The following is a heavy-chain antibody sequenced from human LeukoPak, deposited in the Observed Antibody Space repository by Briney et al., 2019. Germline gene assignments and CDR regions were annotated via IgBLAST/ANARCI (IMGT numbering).Heavy chain of an antibody. CDR3: ARQGYDFWSGYPGHYYYYMDV. Sequence: SETLSLTCAVYGGSFSGYYWSWIRQPPGKGLEWIGEINHSGSTNYNPSLKSRVTISVDTSKNQFSLKLSSVTAADTAVYYCARQGYDFWSGYPGHYYYYMDVWGKGTTVTVSS. J-gene: IGHJ6*03. CDR2: INHSGST. CDR1: GGSFSGYY. D-gene: IGHD3-3*01. V-gene: IGHV4-34*01.